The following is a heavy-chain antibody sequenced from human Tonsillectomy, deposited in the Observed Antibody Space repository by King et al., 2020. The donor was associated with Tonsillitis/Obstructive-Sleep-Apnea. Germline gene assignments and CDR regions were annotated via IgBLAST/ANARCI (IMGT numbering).Heavy chain of an antibody. D-gene: IGHD3-3*01. CDR3: ATNTIFTNWFDP. CDR1: GYTFTSYG. J-gene: IGHJ5*02. Sequence: VQLVQSGAEVKKPGASVKVSCKASGYTFTSYGISWVRQAPGQGLEWMGWISAYNGNTNYAQNLQGRGTMTTDTSTSTAYMELRSLRSYHTAVYYCATNTIFTNWFDPWGQGTLVTVSS. CDR2: ISAYNGNT. V-gene: IGHV1-18*01.